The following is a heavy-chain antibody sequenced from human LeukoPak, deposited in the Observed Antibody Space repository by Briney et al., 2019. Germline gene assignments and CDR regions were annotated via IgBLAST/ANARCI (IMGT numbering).Heavy chain of an antibody. D-gene: IGHD6-13*01. CDR2: INHSGST. J-gene: IGHJ5*02. CDR3: ARGSIAAVGTRWFDP. Sequence: SETLSLTCAVYGGSFSGYYWSWIRQPPGKGLEWIGEINHSGSTNYNPSLKSRVTISVDTSKNQFSLKLSSVTAADTAVYYCARGSIAAVGTRWFDPWGQGTLVTVSS. V-gene: IGHV4-34*01. CDR1: GGSFSGYY.